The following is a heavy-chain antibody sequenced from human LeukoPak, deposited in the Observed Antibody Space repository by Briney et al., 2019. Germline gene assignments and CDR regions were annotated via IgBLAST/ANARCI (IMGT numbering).Heavy chain of an antibody. CDR1: GFTFSGYP. CDR2: ISYDASND. CDR3: ARSFGFPFGYMDV. Sequence: GGSRRLSCAASGFTFSGYPMYWVRQAPGKGLEWVAVISYDASNDFYRDSVRGRFTISRDNARNTVYLQMDTLKPEDTAVYYCARSFGFPFGYMDVWGKGTMVIVSS. V-gene: IGHV3-30*04. J-gene: IGHJ6*03. D-gene: IGHD2-21*01.